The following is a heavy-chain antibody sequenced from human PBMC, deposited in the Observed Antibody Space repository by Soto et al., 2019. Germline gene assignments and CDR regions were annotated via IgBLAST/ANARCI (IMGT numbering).Heavy chain of an antibody. V-gene: IGHV4-30-2*01. CDR2: IYHSGST. Sequence: TSETLSLTCAVSGGSISSGGYSWSWIRQPPGKGLEWIGYIYHSGSTYYNPSLKSRVTISVDRSKNQFSLKLSSVTAADTAVYYCARGPPFGRWGPGTLVTVSS. CDR3: ARGPPFGR. CDR1: GGSISSGGYS. D-gene: IGHD3-3*01. J-gene: IGHJ4*02.